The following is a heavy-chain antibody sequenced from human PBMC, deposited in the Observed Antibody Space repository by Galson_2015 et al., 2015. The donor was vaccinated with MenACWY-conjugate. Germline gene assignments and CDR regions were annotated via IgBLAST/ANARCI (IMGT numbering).Heavy chain of an antibody. CDR1: GDSASSHSAA. V-gene: IGHV6-1*01. D-gene: IGHD1-7*01. CDR3: AREVMFSRNFYAIDY. Sequence: CAISGDSASSHSAAWNWIRQSPSRGLEWLGRTYYKYKWYNXYAASVXXXMXXHPDXXKNLISLQLNSVTPEDTAVYYCAREVMFSRNFYAIDYWGQGTRVTVSS. J-gene: IGHJ4*02. CDR2: TYYKYKWYN.